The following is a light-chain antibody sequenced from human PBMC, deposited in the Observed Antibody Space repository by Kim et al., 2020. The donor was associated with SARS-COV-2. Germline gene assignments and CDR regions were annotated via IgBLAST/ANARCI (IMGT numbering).Light chain of an antibody. J-gene: IGLJ1*01. CDR1: KLGDEY. Sequence: SYKLTQPPSVSVSPGQTASISCSGDKLGDEYVSWFQHKPGQSPLLVIYRDSKRPSGIPERFSGSNSGNTATLTITGTQAMDEADYYCQASDSSTEVFGTGTKVTVL. V-gene: IGLV3-1*01. CDR2: RDS. CDR3: QASDSSTEV.